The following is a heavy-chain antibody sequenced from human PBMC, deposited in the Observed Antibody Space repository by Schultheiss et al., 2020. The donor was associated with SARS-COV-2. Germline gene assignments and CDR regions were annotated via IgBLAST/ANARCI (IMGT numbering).Heavy chain of an antibody. V-gene: IGHV1-69*06. CDR2: IIPIFGTA. Sequence: SVKVSCKASGGTFSSYAISWVRQAPGQGLEWMGGIIPIFGTANYAQKFQGRVTITADKSTSTAYMELSSLRSEDTAVYYCASIAAAVRRGSSYFDYWGQGTLVTVSS. J-gene: IGHJ4*02. D-gene: IGHD6-13*01. CDR3: ASIAAAVRRGSSYFDY. CDR1: GGTFSSYA.